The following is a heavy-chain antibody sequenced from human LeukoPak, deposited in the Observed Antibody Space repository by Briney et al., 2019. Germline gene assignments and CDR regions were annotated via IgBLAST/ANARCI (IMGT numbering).Heavy chain of an antibody. CDR3: AKMWELPKRFDY. V-gene: IGHV3-23*01. Sequence: SGGSLRLSCAASGFTFSSYAMTWVRQAPGKGLEWVSTISGTGGSTYYADSVKGRFTISRDNSKNTLYLQMTSLRAEDTAVYYCAKMWELPKRFDYWGQGTLVTVS. CDR2: ISGTGGST. CDR1: GFTFSSYA. D-gene: IGHD1-26*01. J-gene: IGHJ4*02.